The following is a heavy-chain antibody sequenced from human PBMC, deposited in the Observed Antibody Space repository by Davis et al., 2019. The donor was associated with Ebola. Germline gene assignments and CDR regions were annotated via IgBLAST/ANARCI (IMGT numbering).Heavy chain of an antibody. CDR1: GFTFSSYA. Sequence: PGGSLRLSCAASGFTFSSYAMSWVRQAPGKGLEWVSYISSSSSTIYYADSVKGRFTISRDNAKNSLYLQMNSLRAEDTALYYCAKDSYPVAAAGTSSAFDIWGQGTMVTVSS. CDR3: AKDSYPVAAAGTSSAFDI. J-gene: IGHJ3*02. D-gene: IGHD6-13*01. V-gene: IGHV3-48*01. CDR2: ISSSSSTI.